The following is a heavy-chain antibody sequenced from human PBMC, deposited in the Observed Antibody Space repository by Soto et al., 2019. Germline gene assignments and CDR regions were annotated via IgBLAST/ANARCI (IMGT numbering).Heavy chain of an antibody. CDR1: GGSVSGGSYC. CDR3: ARVPLTTYFAL. D-gene: IGHD3-9*01. Sequence: QVQLQESGPGLVKPSETLSLTCTVSGGSVSGGSYCWSWIRQPPGKGLECIGYVYNSGSTTSNASLKSXXTXSXXTSKNQFSLGLSSVTAADTAVYYCARVPLTTYFALWGRGTLVTVSS. V-gene: IGHV4-61*01. CDR2: VYNSGST. J-gene: IGHJ2*01.